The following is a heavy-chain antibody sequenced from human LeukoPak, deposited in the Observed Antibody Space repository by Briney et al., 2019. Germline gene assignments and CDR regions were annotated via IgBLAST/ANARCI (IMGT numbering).Heavy chain of an antibody. Sequence: SETLSLTCPVSGGSISSGSYYWDWIRQPPGKALEWIGSIFYSGTTYYNPSLRSRVTISVDTSKSQFSLKLTSVTAADTAVYYCVRDVMDVLTEAFAAFDIWGHGTMVSVSS. J-gene: IGHJ3*02. CDR3: VRDVMDVLTEAFAAFDI. CDR1: GGSISSGSYY. D-gene: IGHD3-9*01. CDR2: IFYSGTT. V-gene: IGHV4-39*07.